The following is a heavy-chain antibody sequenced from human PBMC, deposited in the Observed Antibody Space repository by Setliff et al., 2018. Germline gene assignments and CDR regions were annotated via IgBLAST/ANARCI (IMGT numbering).Heavy chain of an antibody. CDR3: ASTEYSSSSSYYYYYMDV. V-gene: IGHV3-23*01. Sequence: PGGSLRLSCAASGFTFSSYSMSWVRQAPGKGLEWVSAISGSAGSTYYADSVKGRFTISRDNSKNTLYLQMNSLRAEDTAVYYCASTEYSSSSSYYYYYMDVWGKGTTVTVSS. D-gene: IGHD6-6*01. CDR1: GFTFSSYS. CDR2: ISGSAGST. J-gene: IGHJ6*03.